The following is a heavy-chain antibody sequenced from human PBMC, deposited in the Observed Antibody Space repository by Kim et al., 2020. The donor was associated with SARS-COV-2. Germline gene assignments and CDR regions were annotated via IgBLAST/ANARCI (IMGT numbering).Heavy chain of an antibody. V-gene: IGHV3-23*01. CDR2: ISGSGRTT. D-gene: IGHD1-26*01. Sequence: GGSLRLSCLASGFTFGSGFTFTYYAMGWVRQAPGKGLEFVSGISGSGRTTFSADSVRGRFTISRDNSNNMLYLQMDSLRADDTAVYYCVKDRGATFFEGNWYFDLWGRGTLVTVSS. J-gene: IGHJ2*01. CDR1: GFTFGSGFTFTYYA. CDR3: VKDRGATFFEGNWYFDL.